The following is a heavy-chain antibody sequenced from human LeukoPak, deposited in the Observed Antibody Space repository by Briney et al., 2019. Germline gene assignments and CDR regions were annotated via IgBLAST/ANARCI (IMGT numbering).Heavy chain of an antibody. CDR2: IYYSGST. J-gene: IGHJ4*02. D-gene: IGHD3-16*01. CDR1: GGSISSSSYY. CDR3: ASLGGGGWNY. V-gene: IGHV4-39*07. Sequence: PSETLSLTCTVSGGSISSSSYYWGWIRQPPGKGLEWIGSIYYSGSTYYNPSLKSRVTISVDTSKNQFSLNLSSVTAADTALYYCASLGGGGWNYWGQGTLVTVSS.